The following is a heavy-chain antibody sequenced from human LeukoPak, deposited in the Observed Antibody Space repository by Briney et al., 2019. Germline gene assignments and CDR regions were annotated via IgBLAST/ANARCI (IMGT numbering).Heavy chain of an antibody. V-gene: IGHV3-30-3*01. CDR1: GFTFSSYA. CDR2: ISYDGSNK. Sequence: GGSLRLSCAASGFTFSSYAMHWVRQAPGKGLEWVAVISYDGSNKYYADSVKGRFTISRDNSKNTLYLQMNSLRAEDTAVYYCARGGGPVPLDYWGQGTLVTVSS. CDR3: ARGGGPVPLDY. D-gene: IGHD3-3*01. J-gene: IGHJ4*02.